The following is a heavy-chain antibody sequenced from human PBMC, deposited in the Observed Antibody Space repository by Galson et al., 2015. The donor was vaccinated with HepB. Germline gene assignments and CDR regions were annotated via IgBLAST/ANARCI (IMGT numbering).Heavy chain of an antibody. CDR3: AGSPNAPYSDGSGHYSNWPGAFDI. J-gene: IGHJ3*02. CDR1: GGSISSYY. CDR2: IYNSGST. V-gene: IGHV4-59*08. D-gene: IGHD3-22*01. Sequence: ETLSLTCTVSGGSISSYYWSWIRQAPGKRLEWIGYIYNSGSTNYNPSLKSRVTISVDTSKNQFSLRLSSVTAADTAVYYCAGSPNAPYSDGSGHYSNWPGAFDIWGQGTLVTVSS.